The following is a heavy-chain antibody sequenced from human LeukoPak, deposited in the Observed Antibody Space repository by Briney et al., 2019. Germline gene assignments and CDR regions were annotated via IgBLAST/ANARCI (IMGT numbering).Heavy chain of an antibody. J-gene: IGHJ4*02. CDR2: ITTGGTNT. Sequence: GGSLRLSCTASGFTFSSYTMGWVRQAPGKGLKWVSTITTGGTNTYYADSVKGRFTISRDNSKNTLYLQMNSLRVEDTALYYCAKVHGVPYWGQGTLVTVSS. V-gene: IGHV3-23*01. D-gene: IGHD1-1*01. CDR1: GFTFSSYT. CDR3: AKVHGVPY.